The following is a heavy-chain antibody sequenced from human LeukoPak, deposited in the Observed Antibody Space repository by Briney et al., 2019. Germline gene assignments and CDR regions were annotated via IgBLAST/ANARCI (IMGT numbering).Heavy chain of an antibody. Sequence: SGPTLVKPTQTLTLTCTFSGFSLSATGVGVGWVRQPPGKALEWLALIYWNDDERNSPSPRSRLTITKDTSKKHVVLTMTNMNPVDTATYYCVHKGTDYSLDYWGQGTLVTVSS. V-gene: IGHV2-5*01. CDR2: IYWNDDE. CDR1: GFSLSATGVG. D-gene: IGHD4-11*01. J-gene: IGHJ4*02. CDR3: VHKGTDYSLDY.